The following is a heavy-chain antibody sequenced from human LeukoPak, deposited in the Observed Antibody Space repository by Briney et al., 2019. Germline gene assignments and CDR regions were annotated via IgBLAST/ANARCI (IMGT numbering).Heavy chain of an antibody. J-gene: IGHJ4*02. CDR3: AGGYGFEY. CDR1: GFTFSSYW. D-gene: IGHD1-1*01. CDR2: INSEGSST. Sequence: GGSLRLSCAASGFTFSSYWMHWVRQAQGKGLVWVSRINSEGSSTSYADSVKGRFTISRDNAKNTLYLQMHSLRADDTAVYYCAGGYGFEYWGQGTLVTVSS. V-gene: IGHV3-74*01.